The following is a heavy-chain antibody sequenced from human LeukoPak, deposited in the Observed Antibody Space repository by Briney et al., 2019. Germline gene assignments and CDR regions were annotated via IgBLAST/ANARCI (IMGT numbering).Heavy chain of an antibody. CDR2: IYYSGST. V-gene: IGHV4-59*08. CDR3: ARAVAGYLYDFGC. CDR1: GGSISSYY. J-gene: IGHJ4*02. Sequence: SETLSLTCTVSGGSISSYYWSWIRQPPGKGLEWIGNIYYSGSTNYNPSLKSRVTISVDTSKNQFSLMLSSVTAADTAVYYCARAVAGYLYDFGCWGQGTLVTVSS. D-gene: IGHD6-19*01.